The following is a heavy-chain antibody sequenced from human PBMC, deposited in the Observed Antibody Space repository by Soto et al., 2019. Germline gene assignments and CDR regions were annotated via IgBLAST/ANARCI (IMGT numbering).Heavy chain of an antibody. V-gene: IGHV4-30-4*01. CDR1: GGSISSGDYY. Sequence: PSETLSLTCTVSGGSISSGDYYWSWIRQPPGKGLEWIGYIYYSGSTYYNPSLKSRVTISVDTSKNQFSLKLSSVTAADTAVYYCARAYYDFWSGYGSWFDPWGRGTLVTVSS. J-gene: IGHJ5*02. CDR2: IYYSGST. D-gene: IGHD3-3*01. CDR3: ARAYYDFWSGYGSWFDP.